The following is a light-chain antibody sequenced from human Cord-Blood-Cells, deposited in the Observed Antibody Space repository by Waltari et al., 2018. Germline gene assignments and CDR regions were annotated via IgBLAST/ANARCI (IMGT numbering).Light chain of an antibody. V-gene: IGKV1-39*01. CDR2: AAS. CDR3: QQSYSTPFT. Sequence: GDRVTITCRASQSISSYLNWYQQKPGKAPKLLIYAASSLQSGVPSRFSGSGSGTDFTLTISNLQPEDFATYYCQQSYSTPFTFGPGTKVDIK. J-gene: IGKJ3*01. CDR1: QSISSY.